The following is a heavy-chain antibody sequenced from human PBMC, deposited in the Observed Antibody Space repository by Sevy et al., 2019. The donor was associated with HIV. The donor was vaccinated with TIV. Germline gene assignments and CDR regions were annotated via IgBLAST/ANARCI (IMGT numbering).Heavy chain of an antibody. V-gene: IGHV1-8*01. J-gene: IGHJ6*02. D-gene: IGHD3-9*01. CDR1: GYTFTSYD. Sequence: ASVKVSCKASGYTFTSYDINWVRQATGQGLEWMGWMNPNSGNTGYAQKFQGRVTMTRNTSISTAYMELSSLRSEDTAVYYCAGGLSYYDILTGYYPAPYYYYGMDVWGQGTTVTVSS. CDR2: MNPNSGNT. CDR3: AGGLSYYDILTGYYPAPYYYYGMDV.